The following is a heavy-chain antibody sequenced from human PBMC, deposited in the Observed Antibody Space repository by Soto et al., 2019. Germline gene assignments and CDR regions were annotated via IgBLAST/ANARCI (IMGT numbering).Heavy chain of an antibody. J-gene: IGHJ4*02. CDR1: GFTFSSYS. CDR2: ISSSSSTI. D-gene: IGHD5-12*01. V-gene: IGHV3-48*01. CDR3: ARDKVVATIRGLDY. Sequence: ESGGGLVQPGGSLRLSCAASGFTFSSYSMNWVRQAPGKGLEWVSYISSSSSTIYYADSVKGRFTISRDNAKNSLYLQMNSLRAEDTAVYYCARDKVVATIRGLDYWGQGTLVTVSS.